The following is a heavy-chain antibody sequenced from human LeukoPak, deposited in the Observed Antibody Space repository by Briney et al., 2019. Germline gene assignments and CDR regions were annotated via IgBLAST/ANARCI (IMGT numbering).Heavy chain of an antibody. V-gene: IGHV3-23*01. CDR1: GFTFSSYA. J-gene: IGHJ3*02. CDR3: AKVYYYDSSGGYDAFDI. D-gene: IGHD3-22*01. CDR2: FSGSGGST. Sequence: TGGSLRLSCAASGFTFSSYAMSWVRQAPGKGLECISGFSGSGGSTYYADSVKGRFTISRDNSKNTLYLQMNSLRAEDTAVYYCAKVYYYDSSGGYDAFDIWGQGTMVTVSS.